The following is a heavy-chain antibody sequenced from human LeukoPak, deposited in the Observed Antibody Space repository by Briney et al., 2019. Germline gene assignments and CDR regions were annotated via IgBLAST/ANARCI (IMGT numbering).Heavy chain of an antibody. J-gene: IGHJ6*03. Sequence: SETLSLTCAVYGGSFSGYYWSWIRQPPGKELEWIGKINHSGSTNYNPSLKSRVTISVDTSKNQFSLKLSSVTAADTAVYCCARGTLVVVVAATAYYYYYMDVWGKGTTVTVSS. CDR2: INHSGST. D-gene: IGHD2-15*01. V-gene: IGHV4-34*01. CDR3: ARGTLVVVVAATAYYYYYMDV. CDR1: GGSFSGYY.